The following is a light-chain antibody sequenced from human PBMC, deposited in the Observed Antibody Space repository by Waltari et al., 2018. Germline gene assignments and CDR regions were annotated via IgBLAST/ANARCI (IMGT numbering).Light chain of an antibody. Sequence: QSALTQPRSVSGSPGQSVTTPCTGTNSDVGGYDFVSWYQQYPGKAPKLIIYDVYKRPPGVPDRFSGSKSGNTASLSISGLLNEDEADFYCCSYAGADSSVLFGGGTTLTVL. V-gene: IGLV2-11*01. J-gene: IGLJ2*01. CDR1: NSDVGGYDF. CDR2: DVY. CDR3: CSYAGADSSVL.